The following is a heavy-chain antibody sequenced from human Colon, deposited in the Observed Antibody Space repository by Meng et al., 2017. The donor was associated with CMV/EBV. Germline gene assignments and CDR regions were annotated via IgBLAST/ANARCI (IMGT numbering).Heavy chain of an antibody. V-gene: IGHV3-53*01. CDR3: ARDNGDYYYGMDV. Sequence: GESLKISCAASGFTVSSNYMSWVRQAPGKGLEWVSVIYSGGSTYSADSVKGRFTISRDNSKNTLYLQMNSLRAEDTATYYCARDNGDYYYGMDVWGQGTTVTVSS. CDR2: IYSGGST. CDR1: GFTVSSNY. D-gene: IGHD3-16*02. J-gene: IGHJ6*02.